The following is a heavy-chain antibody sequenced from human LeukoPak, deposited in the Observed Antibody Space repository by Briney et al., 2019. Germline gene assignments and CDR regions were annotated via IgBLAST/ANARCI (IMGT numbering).Heavy chain of an antibody. CDR2: IYDSGST. Sequence: KPSETLSLTCTVSGGSISSYYWSWIRQPPGKGLEWIGYIYDSGSTNYNPSLKSRVTISVDTSKNQFSLKLSSVTAADTAVYYCARWAFSGSYSVVPAYYFDYWGQGTLVTVSS. CDR3: ARWAFSGSYSVVPAYYFDY. D-gene: IGHD2-2*01. CDR1: GGSISSYY. J-gene: IGHJ4*02. V-gene: IGHV4-59*08.